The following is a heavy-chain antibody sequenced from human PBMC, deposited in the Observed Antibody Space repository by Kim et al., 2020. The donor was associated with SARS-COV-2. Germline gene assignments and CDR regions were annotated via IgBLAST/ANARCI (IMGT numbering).Heavy chain of an antibody. D-gene: IGHD3-3*01. CDR1: GFSFSDYY. V-gene: IGHV3-11*01. Sequence: GGSLRLSCAASGFSFSDYYMIWIRQAPGKGLELVSYMSSSGSIIHYADSVKGRFTISRDNRKNSLYLQMNSLRAEDTAVYHCARDRGVLGFLEWLSDWGQGSLGTVS. J-gene: IGHJ4*02. CDR2: MSSSGSII. CDR3: ARDRGVLGFLEWLSD.